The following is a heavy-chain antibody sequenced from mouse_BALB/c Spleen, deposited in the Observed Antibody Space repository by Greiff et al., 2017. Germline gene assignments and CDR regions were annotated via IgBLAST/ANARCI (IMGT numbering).Heavy chain of an antibody. V-gene: IGHV14-4*02. CDR2: IDPENGDT. Sequence: EVQLQQSGAELVRSGASVKLSCTASGFNIKDYYMHWVKQRPEQGLEWIGWIDPENGDTEYAPKFQGKATMTADTSSNTAYLQLSSLTSEDTAVYYCDAWGYDWFAYWGQGTLVTVSA. J-gene: IGHJ3*01. CDR3: DAWGYDWFAY. CDR1: GFNIKDYY. D-gene: IGHD2-14*01.